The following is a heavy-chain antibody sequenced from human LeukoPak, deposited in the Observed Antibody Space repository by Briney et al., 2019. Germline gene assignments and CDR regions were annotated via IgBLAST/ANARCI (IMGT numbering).Heavy chain of an antibody. D-gene: IGHD3-10*01. CDR1: VGSISSYY. V-gene: IGHV4-59*01. Sequence: SETLSLTCTVSVGSISSYYWSWIRQPPGRGLEWIGYIYYSGSTNYNTSLKSRVTISVDTSKNQFYLKLSSVTAADTAVYYCARDRGTMVRGVYGGTANWFDPWGQGTLVTVSS. J-gene: IGHJ5*02. CDR3: ARDRGTMVRGVYGGTANWFDP. CDR2: IYYSGST.